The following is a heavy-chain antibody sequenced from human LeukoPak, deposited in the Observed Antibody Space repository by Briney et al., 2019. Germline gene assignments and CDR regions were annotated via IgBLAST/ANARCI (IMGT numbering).Heavy chain of an antibody. CDR2: ISYDGSNK. CDR1: GFTFSSYA. D-gene: IGHD3-3*01. CDR3: ARGDFWSGYYAMD. V-gene: IGHV3-30-3*01. J-gene: IGHJ4*02. Sequence: GGSLRLSCAASGFTFSSYAMHWVRQAPGKGLEWVAVISYDGSNKYYADSVKGRFTISRDNAKNTLYLQMNSLRAEDTAVYYCARGDFWSGYYAMDWGQGTLVTVSS.